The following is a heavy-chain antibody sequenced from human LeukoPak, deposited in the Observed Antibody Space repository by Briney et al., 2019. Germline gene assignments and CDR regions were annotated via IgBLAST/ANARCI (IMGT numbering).Heavy chain of an antibody. CDR1: GFTFNTFD. Sequence: GGSLRLSCAASGFTFNTFDMAWVRQAPGKGLEWVSYISSGSSSRYYADSVKGRFTISRDNAKNSLYLQMNSLRAEDTAVYFCARLRYYAVDVWGQGTMVTVS. CDR3: ARLRYYAVDV. CDR2: ISSGSSSR. J-gene: IGHJ6*02. V-gene: IGHV3-48*01.